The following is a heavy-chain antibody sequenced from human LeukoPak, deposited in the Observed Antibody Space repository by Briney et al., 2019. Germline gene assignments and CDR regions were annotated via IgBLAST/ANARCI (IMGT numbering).Heavy chain of an antibody. J-gene: IGHJ4*02. Sequence: QAGGSLRLSCEASGFTFSSYAMSWVRQAPGKGLEWVSGNSGSGGSTFSADSVKGRFTISRDNSKNTLYLQMNSLRAEDTAVYYCAKSGGYSYEENFDHWGQGALVTVSS. CDR2: NSGSGGST. V-gene: IGHV3-23*01. CDR3: AKSGGYSYEENFDH. CDR1: GFTFSSYA. D-gene: IGHD5-18*01.